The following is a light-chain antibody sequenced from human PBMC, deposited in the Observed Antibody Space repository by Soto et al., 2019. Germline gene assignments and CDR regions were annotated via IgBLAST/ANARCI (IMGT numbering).Light chain of an antibody. CDR2: GAS. CDR3: QQYNNWPPWT. V-gene: IGKV3-15*01. Sequence: EIVMPQSPATLSVSPGERATLSCRASQSVSRNLAWYQQKPGQAPRLLIYGASTRATGIPARFSGSGSGTEFTLTISSLQSEYFAVYYCQQYNNWPPWTFGQGTKVEIK. CDR1: QSVSRN. J-gene: IGKJ1*01.